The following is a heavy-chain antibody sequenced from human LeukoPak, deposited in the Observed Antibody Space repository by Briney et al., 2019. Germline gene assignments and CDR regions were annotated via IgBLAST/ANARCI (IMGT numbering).Heavy chain of an antibody. CDR2: IYYSGST. V-gene: IGHV4-31*03. Sequence: PSQTLSLTCTVSGGSISSGGYYWSWIRQHPGKGLEWIGYIYYSGSTYYNPSLKSRVTISVDTSKNQFSLKLSSVTAADTAVYYCARERRPVIIYYGSGGGAYGMDVWGQGTTVTVSS. CDR3: ARERRPVIIYYGSGGGAYGMDV. CDR1: GGSISSGGYY. J-gene: IGHJ6*02. D-gene: IGHD3-10*01.